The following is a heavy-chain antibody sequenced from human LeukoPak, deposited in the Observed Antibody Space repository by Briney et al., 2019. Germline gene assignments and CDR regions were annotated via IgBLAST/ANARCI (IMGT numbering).Heavy chain of an antibody. J-gene: IGHJ4*02. CDR1: GGSISSSSYS. CDR3: VRHPISSGWIFDY. CDR2: IYYSGST. D-gene: IGHD6-19*01. Sequence: PSETLSLTCTVSGGSISSSSYSWGWIRQPPGKGLEWIGSIYYSGSTYYNPSLKSRVTISVDTSKNQFSLKLSSVTAADTAVYYCVRHPISSGWIFDYWGQGTLVTVSS. V-gene: IGHV4-39*01.